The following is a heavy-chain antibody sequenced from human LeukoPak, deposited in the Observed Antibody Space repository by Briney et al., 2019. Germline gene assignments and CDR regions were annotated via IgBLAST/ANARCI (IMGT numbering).Heavy chain of an antibody. V-gene: IGHV4-39*01. J-gene: IGHJ4*02. D-gene: IGHD5-12*01. CDR1: GGSISSSSYY. CDR2: IYYSAST. Sequence: SETLSLTCTVSGGSISSSSYYWGWIRQPPGKGLEWIGSIYYSASTYYNPSLKSRVTISVDTSKNQFSLKLSSVTAADTAVYYCARRGGIVATVYFDYWGQGTLVTVSS. CDR3: ARRGGIVATVYFDY.